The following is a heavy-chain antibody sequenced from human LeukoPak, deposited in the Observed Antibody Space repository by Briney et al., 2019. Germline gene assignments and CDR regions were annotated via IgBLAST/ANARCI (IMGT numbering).Heavy chain of an antibody. V-gene: IGHV3-7*01. D-gene: IGHD2-2*01. CDR1: GVTISNDW. Sequence: PGESLTLSCAASGVTISNDWRCWIRQAPGKGLEWVANINQDESKKYYAASVKRRSTISKDNTKHSLYLQISSLTADAAAIYYCARDHAYRADYSGEGKLVTVSS. J-gene: IGHJ4*02. CDR2: INQDESKK. CDR3: ARDHAYRADY.